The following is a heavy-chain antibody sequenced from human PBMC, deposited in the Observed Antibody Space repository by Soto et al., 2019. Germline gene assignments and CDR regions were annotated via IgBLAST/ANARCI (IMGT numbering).Heavy chain of an antibody. J-gene: IGHJ4*02. CDR3: AGASGSYSIGTLDY. CDR2: IYYSGST. D-gene: IGHD3-10*01. CDR1: GGSISSGGYY. Sequence: QVQLQESGPGLVKPSQTLSLTCTVSGGSISSGGYYWSWIRQHPGKGLEWIGYIYYSGSTYYNPSPQSRVTISVDTAKNQFSLKLSSVTAADTAVYYCAGASGSYSIGTLDYWGQGTLVTVSS. V-gene: IGHV4-31*03.